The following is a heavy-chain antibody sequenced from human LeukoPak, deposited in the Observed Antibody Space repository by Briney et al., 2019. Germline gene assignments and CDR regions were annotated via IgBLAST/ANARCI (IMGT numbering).Heavy chain of an antibody. J-gene: IGHJ4*02. CDR1: GGPFSGHY. D-gene: IGHD4-11*01. Sequence: SETLSLTCAVSGGPFSGHYWSWIRQPPGKGLEWIGEINHSGSTNYNPSLKSRVTLSIDTSKNQFSLKLTSVTAADTAVYYCARAEINDYSRYWGQGIPVIVSS. CDR3: ARAEINDYSRY. V-gene: IGHV4-34*01. CDR2: INHSGST.